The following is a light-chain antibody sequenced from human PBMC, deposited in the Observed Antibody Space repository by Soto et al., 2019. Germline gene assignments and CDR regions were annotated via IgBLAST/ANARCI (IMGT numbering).Light chain of an antibody. J-gene: IGKJ1*01. V-gene: IGKV3-20*01. CDR3: QQYGSSPTWT. Sequence: ESVLTQSPGTLSLSPGERATLSCRASQSVSSNYLAWYQQKPGQAHRLIIYGVSTRATGIPDRFSASGSGTDFTLTISRLEPEDSAVYYCQQYGSSPTWTFGQGTKVDIK. CDR2: GVS. CDR1: QSVSSNY.